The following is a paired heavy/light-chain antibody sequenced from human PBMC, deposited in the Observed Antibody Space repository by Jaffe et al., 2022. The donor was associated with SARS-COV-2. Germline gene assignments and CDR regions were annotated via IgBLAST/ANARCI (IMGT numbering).Light chain of an antibody. Sequence: DIQMTQSPSTLSASVGDRVTITCRASQNISRWLAWYQQKPGKAPKVLIYKASSLESGVPSRFSGSGSGTEFTLTISSLQPDDYATYHCQQCNTYSRTFGQGTKVETK. CDR1: QNISRW. CDR3: QQCNTYSRT. V-gene: IGKV1-5*03. CDR2: KAS. J-gene: IGKJ1*01.
Heavy chain of an antibody. Sequence: QVQLLQSGAEVKKPGASVKVSCKVSGHTLTELSMHWVRQAPGKGLEWMGGFDPEDGETIYAQKFQGRVTMTEDPSTDTAYMELSSLRSEDTAVYYCSTDKRDPYIEPDGKGYFFDYWGQGTLVTVSS. CDR2: FDPEDGET. D-gene: IGHD6-13*01. V-gene: IGHV1-24*01. J-gene: IGHJ4*02. CDR3: STDKRDPYIEPDGKGYFFDY. CDR1: GHTLTELS.